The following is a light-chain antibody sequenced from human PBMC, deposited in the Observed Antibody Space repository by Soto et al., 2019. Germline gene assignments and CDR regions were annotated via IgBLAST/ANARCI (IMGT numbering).Light chain of an antibody. CDR1: QGISRY. Sequence: DIQLTQSPSFLSASVGDRVTITCRASQGISRYLAWYQQKPGKAPKILIYAASTLQSGVPSRFSGSGSGTEFTLPISSLQPEDFSTYYCQQLNSYPLFTFGPGTKVDIK. J-gene: IGKJ3*01. V-gene: IGKV1-9*01. CDR3: QQLNSYPLFT. CDR2: AAS.